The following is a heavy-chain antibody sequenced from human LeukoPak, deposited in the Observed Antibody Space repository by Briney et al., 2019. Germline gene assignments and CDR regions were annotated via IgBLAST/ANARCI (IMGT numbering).Heavy chain of an antibody. V-gene: IGHV4-39*01. Sequence: PSETLSLTCTVSGGSISSRRYYWGWIRQPPGKGLEWIGSIYYSGSTYYNPSLKSRVTISVDTSKNQFSLRLTSVTAADTAVYYCARQRFGDLYAEYFQHWGQGTLVTVSS. CDR3: ARQRFGDLYAEYFQH. J-gene: IGHJ1*01. CDR1: GGSISSRRYY. CDR2: IYYSGST. D-gene: IGHD3-10*01.